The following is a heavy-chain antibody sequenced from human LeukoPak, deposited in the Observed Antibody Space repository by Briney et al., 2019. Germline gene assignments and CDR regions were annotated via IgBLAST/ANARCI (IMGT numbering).Heavy chain of an antibody. CDR1: GFTFSSYG. CDR2: ISYDGINP. V-gene: IGHV3-30*03. D-gene: IGHD2-2*02. J-gene: IGHJ6*03. Sequence: GRALRLSSVASGFTFSSYGMHWVRQAPGKGLEWVALISYDGINPYYADSVKGRFTFSRDNSKNTLYLQMNSLRAEDTAVYYCARGVRGDCSSTTCYTLYYYYYMDVWGKGTTVTVSS. CDR3: ARGVRGDCSSTTCYTLYYYYYMDV.